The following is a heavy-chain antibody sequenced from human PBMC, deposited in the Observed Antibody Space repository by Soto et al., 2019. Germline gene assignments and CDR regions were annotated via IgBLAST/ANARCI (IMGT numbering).Heavy chain of an antibody. CDR3: ARRGTGYCSRGSCYNDAFDI. CDR2: IIPILGIA. CDR1: GGTFSSYT. J-gene: IGHJ3*02. Sequence: QVQLVQSGAEVKKPGSSVKVSCKASGGTFSSYTISWVRQAPGQGLEWMGRIIPILGIANYAQKFQGRVTITADKCTSTAYMELSSLRSEDTAVYYCARRGTGYCSRGSCYNDAFDIWGQGTMDTVSS. D-gene: IGHD2-15*01. V-gene: IGHV1-69*02.